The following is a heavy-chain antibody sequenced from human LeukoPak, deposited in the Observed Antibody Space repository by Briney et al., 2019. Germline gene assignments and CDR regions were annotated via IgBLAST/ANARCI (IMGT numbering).Heavy chain of an antibody. CDR2: IYHSGST. CDR3: ARTAAADNYWYFDL. CDR1: GGSISSSNW. J-gene: IGHJ2*01. V-gene: IGHV4-4*02. D-gene: IGHD6-13*01. Sequence: SETLSLTCAVSGGSISSSNWWSWVRQPPGKGLEWIGEIYHSGSTNYNPSLKSRVTISVDKSKNQFSLKLGSVTAADTAVYYCARTAAADNYWYFDLWGRGTLVTVSS.